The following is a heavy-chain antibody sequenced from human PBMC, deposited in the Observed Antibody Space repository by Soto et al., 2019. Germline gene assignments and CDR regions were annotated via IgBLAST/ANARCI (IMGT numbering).Heavy chain of an antibody. Sequence: GGSMRLSCAASGFTFSNAWMNWVRQAPGKGLEWVGRIKSKTDGGTTDYAAPVKGRFTISRDDSKNTLYLQMNSLKTEDTAVYYCTTDSAAGWTFSYWGQGTLVTSPQ. CDR1: GFTFSNAW. J-gene: IGHJ4*02. CDR3: TTDSAAGWTFSY. CDR2: IKSKTDGGTT. D-gene: IGHD6-13*01. V-gene: IGHV3-15*07.